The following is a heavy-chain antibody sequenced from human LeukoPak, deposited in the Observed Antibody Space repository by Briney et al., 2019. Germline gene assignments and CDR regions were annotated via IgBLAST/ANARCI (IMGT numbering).Heavy chain of an antibody. CDR1: GGSFSGYY. CDR2: INHSGST. V-gene: IGHV4-34*01. J-gene: IGHJ4*02. CDR3: ARGHPESHSSSWGSPEVYYFDY. D-gene: IGHD6-13*01. Sequence: SETLSLTCAVYGGSFSGYYWSWIRQPPGKGLEWIGEINHSGSTNYNPSLKSRVIISVDTSKNQFSLKLSSVTAADTAVYYCARGHPESHSSSWGSPEVYYFDYWGQGTLVTVSS.